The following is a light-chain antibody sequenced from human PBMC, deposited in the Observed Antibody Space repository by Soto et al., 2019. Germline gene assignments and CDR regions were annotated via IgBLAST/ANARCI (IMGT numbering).Light chain of an antibody. Sequence: EIVMTQSPATLPVSPGERATLSCRVSLSVSSNLAWYQQKPGQAPTLLIYGASARSNGIPVRFNGSRSGTEFTLPISSLQSEDFAAYYCQHYNNWPFTFGQGTKLEIK. CDR1: LSVSSN. J-gene: IGKJ2*01. V-gene: IGKV3-15*01. CDR2: GAS. CDR3: QHYNNWPFT.